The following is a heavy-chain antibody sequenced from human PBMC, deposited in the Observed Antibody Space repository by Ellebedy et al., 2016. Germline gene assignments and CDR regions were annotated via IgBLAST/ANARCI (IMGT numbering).Heavy chain of an antibody. CDR2: INPSGGST. Sequence: ASVKVSCXASGYSFTTYYMHWVRQAPGQGFEWMGIINPSGGSTTYAEKFQGRVTMTRDTSTSTLYMELSSLRSEDTAVYYCARGVAAAAGEDWLNPWGQGTLVTVSS. CDR3: ARGVAAAAGEDWLNP. CDR1: GYSFTTYY. V-gene: IGHV1-46*01. D-gene: IGHD6-13*01. J-gene: IGHJ5*02.